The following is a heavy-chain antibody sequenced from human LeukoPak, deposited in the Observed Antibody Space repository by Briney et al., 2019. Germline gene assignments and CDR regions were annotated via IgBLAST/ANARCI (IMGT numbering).Heavy chain of an antibody. CDR1: GFTFSDYY. Sequence: GGSLRLSCAASGFTFSDYYMSWVRQAPGKGLEWVSVIYSGGSTYYADSVKGRFTISRDNSKNTLYLQMNSLRAEDTAVYYCARDTLGGVDYWGQGTLVTVSS. V-gene: IGHV3-66*01. D-gene: IGHD2/OR15-2a*01. CDR2: IYSGGST. CDR3: ARDTLGGVDY. J-gene: IGHJ4*02.